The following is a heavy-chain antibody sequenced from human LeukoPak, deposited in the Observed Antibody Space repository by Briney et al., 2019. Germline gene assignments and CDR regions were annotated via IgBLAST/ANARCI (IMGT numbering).Heavy chain of an antibody. V-gene: IGHV4-34*01. D-gene: IGHD3-9*01. CDR3: ARRSDYDILTGYSNSRFDP. Sequence: SETLSLTCAVYGESFSGYYWSWIRQPPGKGLEWIGEINHSGSTNNNPTLKSRVTISVDTSKNQFSLKLSSVTAADTAVYYCARRSDYDILTGYSNSRFDPWGHGTLATVSS. CDR2: INHSGST. CDR1: GESFSGYY. J-gene: IGHJ5*02.